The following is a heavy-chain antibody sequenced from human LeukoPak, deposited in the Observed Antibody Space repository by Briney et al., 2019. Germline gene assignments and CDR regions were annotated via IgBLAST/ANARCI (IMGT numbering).Heavy chain of an antibody. CDR3: ARGASSSWYNNWFDP. V-gene: IGHV5-51*01. J-gene: IGHJ5*02. CDR1: GYSFTSYW. CDR2: IYPGDSDT. D-gene: IGHD6-13*01. Sequence: GESLKISCKGSGYSFTSYWIGWVRQMPGKGLEWMGIIYPGDSDTRYSPSFQGQVTISADKSISTAYPQWSSLKASDTAMYYCARGASSSWYNNWFDPWGQGTLVTVSS.